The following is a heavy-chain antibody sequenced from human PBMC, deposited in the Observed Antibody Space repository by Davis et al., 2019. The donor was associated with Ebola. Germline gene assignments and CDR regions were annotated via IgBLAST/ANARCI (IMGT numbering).Heavy chain of an antibody. CDR1: GFTFSSYS. V-gene: IGHV3-21*01. CDR2: ISSSSTYI. J-gene: IGHJ3*02. Sequence: PGGSLRFSCAASGFTFSSYSMNWVRQAPGKGLDWVSSISSSSTYIYYADSVRGRFTISRDNAKNSLYLQMNSLRAEDTAGYYCAKFYYESSGYYGRDAFDIWGLGTMVTVSS. D-gene: IGHD3-22*01. CDR3: AKFYYESSGYYGRDAFDI.